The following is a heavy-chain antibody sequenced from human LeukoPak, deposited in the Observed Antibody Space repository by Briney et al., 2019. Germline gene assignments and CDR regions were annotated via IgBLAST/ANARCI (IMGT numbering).Heavy chain of an antibody. CDR1: GFTFSTYS. CDR3: TRDANWNPDY. V-gene: IGHV3-48*01. Sequence: GGSLRLSCAASGFTFSTYSMNWVRQAPGKGLEWVSYVSSSSSGIYYADSVQGRFTTSRDNGKNSLYLQMNSLRAEDTAVYYCTRDANWNPDYWGQGTLVTVSS. D-gene: IGHD1-1*01. CDR2: VSSSSSGI. J-gene: IGHJ4*02.